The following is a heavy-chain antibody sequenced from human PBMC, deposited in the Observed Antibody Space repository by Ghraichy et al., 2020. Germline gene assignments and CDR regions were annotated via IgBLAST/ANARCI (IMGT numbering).Heavy chain of an antibody. CDR1: GGSISSYY. D-gene: IGHD3-10*01. V-gene: IGHV4-59*01. J-gene: IGHJ6*02. CDR2: IYYSGST. CDR3: ARDYYDSGIYYYGMDV. Sequence: SETLSLTCTVSGGSISSYYWSWIRQPPRKGLEWIGYIYYSGSTNYNPSLKSRVTISVDTSKNQFSLKLSSVTAADTAVYYCARDYYDSGIYYYGMDVWGQGTTVTVSS.